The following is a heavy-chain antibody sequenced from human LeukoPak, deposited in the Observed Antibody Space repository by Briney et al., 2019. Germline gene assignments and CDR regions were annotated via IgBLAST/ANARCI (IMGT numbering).Heavy chain of an antibody. V-gene: IGHV4-39*01. CDR1: GGSISSSSYY. CDR2: IYYSGST. J-gene: IGHJ4*02. Sequence: PSETLSLTCTVSGGSISSSSYYWGWIRQPPGKGLEWIGSIYYSGSTYYNPSLKSRVTISVDTSKNQFSLKLSSVTAADTAVYYCARFTIFGVGPDYWGQGTLVTVSS. CDR3: ARFTIFGVGPDY. D-gene: IGHD3-3*01.